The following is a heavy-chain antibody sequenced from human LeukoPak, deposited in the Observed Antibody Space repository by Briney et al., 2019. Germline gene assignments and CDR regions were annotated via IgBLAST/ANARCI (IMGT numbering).Heavy chain of an antibody. J-gene: IGHJ4*02. Sequence: PGGSLTLSCAASGFTFSSYAMSWVRQAPGKGLEWVSAISGSGGSTYYADSVKGRFTISRGNSKNTLYLQMNSLRAEDTAVYYCAKDQRGYYQPIDYWGQGILVTVSS. CDR1: GFTFSSYA. CDR2: ISGSGGST. D-gene: IGHD3-10*01. V-gene: IGHV3-23*01. CDR3: AKDQRGYYQPIDY.